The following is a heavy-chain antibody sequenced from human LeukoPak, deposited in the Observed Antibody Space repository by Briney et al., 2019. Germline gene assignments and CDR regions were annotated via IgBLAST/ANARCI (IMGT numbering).Heavy chain of an antibody. CDR1: GYTFTSYD. J-gene: IGHJ6*03. Sequence: ASVNVSCKASGYTFTSYDINWVRQATRQGLEWMGWMNPNSGNTGYAQKFQGRVTMTRNTFISTAYMELSSLRSQDTAVYYCARRVVVLPLSWYYYCMDVWGKGTTVTVSS. CDR2: MNPNSGNT. V-gene: IGHV1-8*01. CDR3: ARRVVVLPLSWYYYCMDV. D-gene: IGHD3-22*01.